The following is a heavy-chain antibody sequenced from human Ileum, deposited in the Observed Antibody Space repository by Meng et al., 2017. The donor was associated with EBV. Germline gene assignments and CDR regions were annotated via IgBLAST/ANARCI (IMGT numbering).Heavy chain of an antibody. V-gene: IGHV4-4*02. CDR1: GDSISSEIW. D-gene: IGHD1-7*01. CDR2: VYHRGDT. Sequence: QTLCPGLGTASGLLPLTFTCSGDSISSEIWWSWVRQPPGKGLEWIGGVYHRGDTNYNPSPKSRVDISVDKSKNQFYLSLFSVTAADTAVYYCGRDQGRELINHWGQGTLVTVSS. J-gene: IGHJ4*02. CDR3: GRDQGRELINH.